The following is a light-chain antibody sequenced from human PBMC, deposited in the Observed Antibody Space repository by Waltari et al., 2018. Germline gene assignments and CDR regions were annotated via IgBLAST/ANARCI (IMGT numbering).Light chain of an antibody. CDR1: SSNIGSNY. V-gene: IGLV1-47*01. J-gene: IGLJ3*02. CDR2: RNN. Sequence: QSVLTQPPSASGTPGQRVTISCSGSSSNIGSNYVYWYQQLPGTAPKLLIYRNNPRPSGVPDRFSGSESGTSASLAISGLRSDDEADYYCAAWDDSLSGGVFGGGTRLTVL. CDR3: AAWDDSLSGGV.